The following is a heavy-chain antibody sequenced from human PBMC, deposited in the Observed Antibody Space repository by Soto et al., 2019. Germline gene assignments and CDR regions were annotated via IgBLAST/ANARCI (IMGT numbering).Heavy chain of an antibody. Sequence: QLQLQESGSGLVKPSQTLSLTCAVSGGSISSGGYSWSWIRQPPGKGLEWIGYIYHSGSTYYNPSLKSQVTISLDRSKNQSSRKLGSVTAANTPVNYWPREPDRWGQGTRSPSPQ. CDR1: GGSISSGGYS. V-gene: IGHV4-30-2*01. CDR2: IYHSGST. CDR3: PREPDR. J-gene: IGHJ5*02.